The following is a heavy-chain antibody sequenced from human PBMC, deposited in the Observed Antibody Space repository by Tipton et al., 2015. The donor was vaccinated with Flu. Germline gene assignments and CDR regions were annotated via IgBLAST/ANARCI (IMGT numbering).Heavy chain of an antibody. Sequence: GSLRLSCAASGFNFNNYGIHWVRQAPGTGLEWVAFIRNDGTTKYYADSVKGRFSVSRDTPKNILYLQMNSLSANDTAVYYCFVIYLGFWGQGILVAVSS. V-gene: IGHV3-30*02. CDR2: IRNDGTTK. D-gene: IGHD3-3*02. CDR1: GFNFNNYG. CDR3: FVIYLGF. J-gene: IGHJ4*02.